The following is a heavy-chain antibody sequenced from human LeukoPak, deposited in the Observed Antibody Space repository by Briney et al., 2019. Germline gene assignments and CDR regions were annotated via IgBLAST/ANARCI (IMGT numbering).Heavy chain of an antibody. V-gene: IGHV3-23*01. D-gene: IGHD1-26*01. CDR3: ARRSYYDLDYFDY. J-gene: IGHJ4*02. Sequence: GGSLRLSCTASGFTFGDYAMSWFRQAPGKGLEWVSAISGSGGSTYYADSVKGRFTISRDNSKNTLYLQMNSLRAEDTAVYYCARRSYYDLDYFDYWGQGTLVTVSS. CDR1: GFTFGDYA. CDR2: ISGSGGST.